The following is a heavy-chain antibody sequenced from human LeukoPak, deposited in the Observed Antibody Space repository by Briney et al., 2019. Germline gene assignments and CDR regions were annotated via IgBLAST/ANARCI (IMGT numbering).Heavy chain of an antibody. D-gene: IGHD3-10*01. CDR3: ARDGWFGDYNWFDP. CDR2: ISSASNTI. Sequence: KPGGSLRLSCAASGFTFSGYSMNWVRQAPGKGLEWVSYISSASNTIYYADSVKGRFTISRDNAKNSLYLQMHSLRAEDTAMYYCARDGWFGDYNWFDPWGQGTLVTVSS. CDR1: GFTFSGYS. J-gene: IGHJ5*02. V-gene: IGHV3-48*01.